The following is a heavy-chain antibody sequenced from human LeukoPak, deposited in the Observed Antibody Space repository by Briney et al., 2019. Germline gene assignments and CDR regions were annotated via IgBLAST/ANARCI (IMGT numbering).Heavy chain of an antibody. J-gene: IGHJ4*02. D-gene: IGHD3-16*01. V-gene: IGHV3-30*18. CDR1: GFTFSSYG. Sequence: PGGSLRLSCAASGFTFSSYGMHWVRQAPGKGLEWVAVISYDGSNKYYADSVKGRFTISRDNSKNTLYLQMNSLRAEDTAVYYCAKDSYLDPYYFNYWGQGTLVTVSS. CDR2: ISYDGSNK. CDR3: AKDSYLDPYYFNY.